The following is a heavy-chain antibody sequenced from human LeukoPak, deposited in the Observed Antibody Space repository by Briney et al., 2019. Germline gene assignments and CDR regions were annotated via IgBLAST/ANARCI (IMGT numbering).Heavy chain of an antibody. V-gene: IGHV2-5*02. Sequence: SLSTSGVGVGWIRQPPGKALEWLALIYWDDDKRYSPSLKSRLTTTKDTSKNQVVLTMTNMDPVDTATYYCAHLMIAGPHDAFDIWVQGTMVTVSS. CDR1: SLSTSGVG. D-gene: IGHD3-22*01. J-gene: IGHJ3*02. CDR2: IYWDDDK. CDR3: AHLMIAGPHDAFDI.